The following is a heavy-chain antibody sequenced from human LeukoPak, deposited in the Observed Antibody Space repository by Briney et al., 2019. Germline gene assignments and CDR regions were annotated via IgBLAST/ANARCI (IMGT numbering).Heavy chain of an antibody. CDR3: AREVSSSWYEVRF. CDR1: GFTFSSYS. Sequence: GGSLRLSCAASGFTFSSYSMNWVRQAPGKGLEWVSGINWNGGSTGYADSVKGRFTISGDNAKNSLYLQMNSLRAEDTALYHCAREVSSSWYEVRFWGRGTLVTVSS. D-gene: IGHD6-13*01. CDR2: INWNGGST. V-gene: IGHV3-20*01. J-gene: IGHJ4*02.